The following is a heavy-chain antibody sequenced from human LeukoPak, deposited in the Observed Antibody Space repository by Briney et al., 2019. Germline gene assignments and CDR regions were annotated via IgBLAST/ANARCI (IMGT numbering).Heavy chain of an antibody. V-gene: IGHV4-34*01. CDR3: AREVNYLFDY. CDR2: INHSGST. J-gene: IGHJ4*02. D-gene: IGHD5-24*01. CDR1: GGSFSGYY. Sequence: SETLSLTCAVYGGSFSGYYWSWIRQPPGKGLEWIGEINHSGSTNYNPSLKSRVTISVDTSKNQFSLKLSSVTAADTAVYYCAREVNYLFDYWGQGTLVTVSS.